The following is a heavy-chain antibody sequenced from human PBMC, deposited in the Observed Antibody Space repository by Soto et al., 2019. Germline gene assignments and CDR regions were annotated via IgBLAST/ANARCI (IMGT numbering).Heavy chain of an antibody. CDR2: IIPIFGTA. J-gene: IGHJ6*02. D-gene: IGHD4-17*01. V-gene: IGHV1-69*01. CDR1: GGTFSSYA. Sequence: QVQLVQSGAEVKKPGSSVKVSCKASGGTFSSYAISWVRQAPGQGREWMGGIIPIFGTANYAQKFQGRVTITADESTSTAYMELSSLRSEDTAVYYCARDRYGDPPTYYYYGMDVWGQGTTVTVSS. CDR3: ARDRYGDPPTYYYYGMDV.